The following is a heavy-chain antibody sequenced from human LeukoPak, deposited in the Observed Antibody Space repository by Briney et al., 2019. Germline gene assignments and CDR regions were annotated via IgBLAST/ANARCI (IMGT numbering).Heavy chain of an antibody. CDR2: VTSSGGST. V-gene: IGHV3-23*01. D-gene: IGHD1-26*01. J-gene: IGHJ4*02. CDR1: GFTFSGFS. CDR3: AKTMGAIDHDC. Sequence: GSLRLSCAASGFTFSGFSMTWVRQAPGKGPEWVSTVTSSGGSTYYADSVKGRFTNSRDNSKNTLYLQMNSLRAEDTAVYYCAKTMGAIDHDCWGQGTLVTVSS.